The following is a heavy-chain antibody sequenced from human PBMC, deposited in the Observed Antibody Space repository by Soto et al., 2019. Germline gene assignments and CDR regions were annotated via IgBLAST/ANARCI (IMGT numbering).Heavy chain of an antibody. J-gene: IGHJ3*01. CDR2: LYAVGGT. D-gene: IGHD1-1*01. V-gene: IGHV3-53*01. CDR1: GLTISGKTY. Sequence: DVQLVESGGGLIQPGESLRLSCAAFGLTISGKTYVDWVRQAPGKGLEWDSALYAVGGTFYADSVTGRFTTSSDSAKTTKYLQLKDLKPDDTSGDYSATRNGRKHAVHVWGHGTTVTISS. CDR3: ATRNGRKHAVHV.